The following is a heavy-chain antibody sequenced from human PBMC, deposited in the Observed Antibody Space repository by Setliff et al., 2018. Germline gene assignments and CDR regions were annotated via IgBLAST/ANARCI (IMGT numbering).Heavy chain of an antibody. Sequence: ASVKVSCKASGGTFSSYGITWVRQAPGNGNTKYSQKLQGRVTMTTDTSTSTAYMELRSLRSDDTAVYYCARDVPAYYGSGTHDYWGQGTLVTVSS. V-gene: IGHV1-18*01. J-gene: IGHJ4*02. D-gene: IGHD3-10*01. CDR3: ARDVPAYYGSGTHDY. CDR1: GGTFSSYG. CDR2: NGNT.